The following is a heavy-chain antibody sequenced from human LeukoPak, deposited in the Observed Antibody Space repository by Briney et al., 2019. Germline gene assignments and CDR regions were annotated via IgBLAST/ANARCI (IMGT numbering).Heavy chain of an antibody. D-gene: IGHD5-18*01. CDR3: ARDPGYSYGYYYGMDV. CDR2: IYYSGST. CDR1: GGSISSYY. Sequence: SETLSLTCTVSGGSISSYYWSWIRRPPGKGLEWIGYIYYSGSTNYNPSLKSRVTISVDTSKNQFSLKLSSVTAADTAVYYCARDPGYSYGYYYGMDVWCQGTTVTVSS. V-gene: IGHV4-59*01. J-gene: IGHJ6*02.